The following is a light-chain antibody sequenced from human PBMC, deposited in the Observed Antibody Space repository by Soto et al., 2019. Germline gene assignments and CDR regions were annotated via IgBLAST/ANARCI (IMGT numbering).Light chain of an antibody. J-gene: IGLJ2*01. Sequence: ALTQPPSASGSPGQSVTISCTGTSSDVGGYKYVSWYQRHPGKAPKLIIYEVSRRPPGVPDRFSGSKSGNTASLTVSGLHAEDEADYYCSSYAGSNNLIFGGGTKLTVL. V-gene: IGLV2-8*01. CDR1: SSDVGGYKY. CDR2: EVS. CDR3: SSYAGSNNLI.